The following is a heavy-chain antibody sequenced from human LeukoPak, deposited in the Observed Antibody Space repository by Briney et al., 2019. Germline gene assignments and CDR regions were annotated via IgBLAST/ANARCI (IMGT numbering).Heavy chain of an antibody. V-gene: IGHV3-21*04. Sequence: GGSLRLSCAASGFTFSNYNMNWVRQAPGKGLEWGSSIGSSENYIYYADSVKGRFTISRDNAKNSLYLQMNSLRAEDTALYYCARVPPDDYGDYYYFDYWGQGTLVTVSS. CDR2: IGSSENYI. CDR1: GFTFSNYN. D-gene: IGHD4-17*01. CDR3: ARVPPDDYGDYYYFDY. J-gene: IGHJ4*02.